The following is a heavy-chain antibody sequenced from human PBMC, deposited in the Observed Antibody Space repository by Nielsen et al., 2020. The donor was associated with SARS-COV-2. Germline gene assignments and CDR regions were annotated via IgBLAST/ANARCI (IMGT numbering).Heavy chain of an antibody. J-gene: IGHJ3*02. D-gene: IGHD6-19*01. V-gene: IGHV3-30*18. CDR3: AKDGVGGWPDAFDI. CDR1: GFTFSSYG. Sequence: GESLKISCAASGFTFSSYGMHWVRQAPGKGLEWVAVISYDGSNKYYADSVKGRFTISRDNSKNTLYLQMNSLRAEDTAVYYCAKDGVGGWPDAFDIWGQGTMVTVSS. CDR2: ISYDGSNK.